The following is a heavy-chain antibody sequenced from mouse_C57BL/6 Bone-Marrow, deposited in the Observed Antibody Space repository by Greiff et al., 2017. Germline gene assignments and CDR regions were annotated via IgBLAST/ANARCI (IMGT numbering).Heavy chain of an antibody. Sequence: VQLQQSGAELMKPGASVKLSCKATGYTFTGYWIEWVKQRPGHGLEWIGEILPGSGSTNYTEKFKGKATFTADTSSNTAYMQRSSLTTEDSAIYYCARYYDYSYWYFDVWGTGTTVTVSS. J-gene: IGHJ1*03. CDR1: GYTFTGYW. CDR2: ILPGSGST. CDR3: ARYYDYSYWYFDV. D-gene: IGHD2-4*01. V-gene: IGHV1-9*01.